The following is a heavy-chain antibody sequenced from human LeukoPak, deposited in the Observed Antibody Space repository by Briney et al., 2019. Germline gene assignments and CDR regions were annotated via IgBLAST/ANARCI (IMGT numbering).Heavy chain of an antibody. D-gene: IGHD1-1*01. CDR1: GFTFSSYG. V-gene: IGHV3-7*01. Sequence: GGSLRLSCAASGFTFSSYGMHWVRQAPGKGLEWVANIKQDGSEKYYVDSVKGRFTISRDNAKNSLYLQMNSLRAEDTAVYYCARGGGYGRVGMDVWGQGTTVTVSS. J-gene: IGHJ6*02. CDR2: IKQDGSEK. CDR3: ARGGGYGRVGMDV.